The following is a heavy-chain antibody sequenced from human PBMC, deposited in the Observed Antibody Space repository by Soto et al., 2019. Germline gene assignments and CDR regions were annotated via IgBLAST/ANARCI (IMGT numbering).Heavy chain of an antibody. Sequence: QVQLVQSGAEVKKPGASVKVSCKASGYTFTSYGISWVRQAPGQGLEWMGWISAYNGNTNYAQKLQGRVTMTTDTSTSTAYRELRSLRSDDTAVYYCARGRVVPAADYYGMDVWGQGTTVTVSS. D-gene: IGHD2-2*01. CDR3: ARGRVVPAADYYGMDV. CDR2: ISAYNGNT. CDR1: GYTFTSYG. V-gene: IGHV1-18*01. J-gene: IGHJ6*02.